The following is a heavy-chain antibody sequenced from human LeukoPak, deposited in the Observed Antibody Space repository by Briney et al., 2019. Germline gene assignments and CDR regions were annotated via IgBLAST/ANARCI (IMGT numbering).Heavy chain of an antibody. J-gene: IGHJ6*03. CDR3: ARFPLGPDYYYYYMDA. CDR2: IYYSGST. Sequence: SETLSLTCTVSGGSTSSSSYYWGWIRQPPGKGLEWIGSIYYSGSTYYNPSLKSRVTISVDTSKNQFSLKLSSVTAADTAVYYCARFPLGPDYYYYYMDAWGKGTTVTVSS. V-gene: IGHV4-39*01. CDR1: GGSTSSSSYY.